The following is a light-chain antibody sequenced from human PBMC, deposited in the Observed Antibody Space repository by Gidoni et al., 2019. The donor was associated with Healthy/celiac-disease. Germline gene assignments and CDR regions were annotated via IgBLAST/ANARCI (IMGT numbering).Light chain of an antibody. CDR2: GAS. CDR3: QQYGSSLWT. V-gene: IGKV3-20*01. Sequence: EIVLTQSPGTLSLSPGERATLSCRASQSVSSSYLAWYQQTPGQAPRLLIDGASSRATGIPDRFSGSGSGTDFTLTISRLEPEDCAVYYCQQYGSSLWTFGQGTKVEIK. J-gene: IGKJ1*01. CDR1: QSVSSSY.